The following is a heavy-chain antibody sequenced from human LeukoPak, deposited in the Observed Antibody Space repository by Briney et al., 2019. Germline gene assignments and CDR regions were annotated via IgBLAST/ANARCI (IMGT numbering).Heavy chain of an antibody. CDR1: GFTLSNYW. CDR2: IKTDGSDK. V-gene: IGHV3-7*03. D-gene: IGHD3-10*01. CDR3: ARDSLIQYGSGSYWGFDY. Sequence: PGVPLTLFCTASGFTLSNYWMSWVRQAPGKGPEWVGDIKTDGSDKYYVGSVKGRFTISRDNAKNSLYLQMNSLRAEDTAVYYCARDSLIQYGSGSYWGFDYWGQRILVTVHS. J-gene: IGHJ4*02.